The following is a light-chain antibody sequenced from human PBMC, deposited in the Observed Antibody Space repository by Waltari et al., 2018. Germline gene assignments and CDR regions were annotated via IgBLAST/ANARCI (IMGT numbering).Light chain of an antibody. J-gene: IGKJ2*01. CDR3: QHYGDSPRYT. Sequence: EILLTQSPGPLPLYPGESPNLSWRASQSISSNNLASSQQRPGQAPRLLIYGASNRSTGIPDRFSGSGSWTDFTLTITRRAPEDFAVYYCQHYGDSPRYTFGQGTKLEIK. CDR1: QSISSNN. V-gene: IGKV3-20*01. CDR2: GAS.